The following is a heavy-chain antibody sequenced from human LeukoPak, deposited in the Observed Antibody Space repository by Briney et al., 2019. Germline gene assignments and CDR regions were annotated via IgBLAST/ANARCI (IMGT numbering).Heavy chain of an antibody. Sequence: PGGSLRLSCAASGFKLIDYAMHWVRQAPGKGLEYVSGLSNDGGSTFYAHSVKGRFTISRDNSNNALFLQMGRLTTEDTAVYHCVRGGEILSGFPPDFWGQGSLVIVSS. V-gene: IGHV3-64*01. CDR2: LSNDGGST. D-gene: IGHD3-3*01. J-gene: IGHJ4*02. CDR1: GFKLIDYA. CDR3: VRGGEILSGFPPDF.